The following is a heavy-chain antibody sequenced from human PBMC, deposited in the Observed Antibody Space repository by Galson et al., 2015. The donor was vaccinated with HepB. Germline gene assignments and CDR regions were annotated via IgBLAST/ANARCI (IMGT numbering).Heavy chain of an antibody. CDR2: IRSKRDDGTA. J-gene: IGHJ4*02. CDR1: GFIFSNVW. D-gene: IGHD5-18*01. Sequence: SLRLSCAASGFIFSNVWMSWVRQGPGKGPEWVGRIRSKRDDGTADHAAPGEGRFTIARADSKESLHLQMDSLETEDTAVYYWWVYSYGAVGHWGQGTLVTVSS. V-gene: IGHV3-15*01. CDR3: WVYSYGAVGH.